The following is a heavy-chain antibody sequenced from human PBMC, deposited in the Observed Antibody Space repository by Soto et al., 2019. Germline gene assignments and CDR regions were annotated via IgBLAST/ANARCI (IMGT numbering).Heavy chain of an antibody. J-gene: IGHJ4*02. V-gene: IGHV3-64*01. Sequence: EVQLAESGGGMVQPGGSLRLSCVASGFTFSSYDMHWVRQAPGKGLEYVSSISSNGGTTYYGNSVKGRFTISRDNSKNTLYLQMGSLRAEDMAVYYCVRRVSGNYDYWGPGTLVNVSS. CDR1: GFTFSSYD. CDR2: ISSNGGTT. CDR3: VRRVSGNYDY. D-gene: IGHD1-7*01.